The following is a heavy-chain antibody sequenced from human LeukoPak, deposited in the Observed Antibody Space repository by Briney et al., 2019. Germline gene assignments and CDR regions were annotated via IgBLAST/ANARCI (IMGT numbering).Heavy chain of an antibody. CDR2: VYSGGTT. J-gene: IGHJ4*02. CDR1: GFTVGNNQ. Sequence: GGSLRLSCAASGFTVGNNQMTWVRQASRKGLEWVSLVYSGGTTRYADSVKGRFTISRDNSKNTVYLQMNSLRAEDTAVYYCATGSPGIAAAAGDRKYWGQGTLVTVSS. CDR3: ATGSPGIAAAAGDRKY. V-gene: IGHV3-66*01. D-gene: IGHD6-25*01.